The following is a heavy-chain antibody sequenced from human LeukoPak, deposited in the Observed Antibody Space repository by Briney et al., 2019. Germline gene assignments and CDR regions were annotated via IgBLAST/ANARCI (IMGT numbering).Heavy chain of an antibody. CDR3: ARGNPFVYYYDSSGYSLAPFDY. CDR1: GGSISSYY. Sequence: SETLSLTCTVSGGSISSYYWSWIRQPPGKGLEWTGEINHSGSTNYNPSLKSRVTISVDTSKNQFSLKLSSVTAADTAVYYCARGNPFVYYYDSSGYSLAPFDYWGQGTLVTVSS. J-gene: IGHJ4*02. V-gene: IGHV4-34*01. D-gene: IGHD3-22*01. CDR2: INHSGST.